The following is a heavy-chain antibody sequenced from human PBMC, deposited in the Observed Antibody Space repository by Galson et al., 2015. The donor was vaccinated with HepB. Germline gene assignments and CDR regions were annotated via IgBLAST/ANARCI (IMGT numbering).Heavy chain of an antibody. CDR3: ARSGVVGSTLHY. Sequence: SLRLSCAASGFTFRSYSMHWVRQAPGKGLEWVAVISHDTSRKYYADSVNGRFTVSRDNSRNTLFLQIDNLRPGDTALYYCARSGVVGSTLHYWGQGTLLTVSS. CDR2: ISHDTSRK. D-gene: IGHD1-26*01. J-gene: IGHJ4*02. CDR1: GFTFRSYS. V-gene: IGHV3-30-3*01.